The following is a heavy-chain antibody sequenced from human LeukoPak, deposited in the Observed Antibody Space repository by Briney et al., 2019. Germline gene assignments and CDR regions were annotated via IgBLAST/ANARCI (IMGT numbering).Heavy chain of an antibody. Sequence: SETLSLTCTVSGGSISSYYWSWIRQPPGKGLEWIGYIYYSGSTNYNPSLKSRVTISVDTSKNQFSLKLSSVTAADTAVYYCARVVGYCSSTSCYNYFDYWGQGTLVTVSS. CDR2: IYYSGST. CDR1: GGSISSYY. J-gene: IGHJ4*02. CDR3: ARVVGYCSSTSCYNYFDY. V-gene: IGHV4-59*01. D-gene: IGHD2-2*01.